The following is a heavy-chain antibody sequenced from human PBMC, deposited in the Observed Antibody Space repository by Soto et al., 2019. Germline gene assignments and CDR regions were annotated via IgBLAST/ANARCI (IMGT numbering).Heavy chain of an antibody. CDR2: INPNSGGT. CDR3: ARDLGAVAGTPFYYYYGMDV. V-gene: IGHV1-2*04. J-gene: IGHJ6*02. CDR1: GYTFTGYY. D-gene: IGHD6-19*01. Sequence: QVQLVQSGAEVKKPGASVKVSCKASGYTFTGYYMHWVRQAPGQGLEWMGWINPNSGGTNYAQKFQGWVTMTRDTSISTAYMELSRLRSYDTAVYYCARDLGAVAGTPFYYYYGMDVWGQGTTVTVSS.